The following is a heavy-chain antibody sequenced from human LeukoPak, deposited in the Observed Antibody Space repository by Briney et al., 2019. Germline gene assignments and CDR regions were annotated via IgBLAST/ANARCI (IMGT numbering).Heavy chain of an antibody. CDR2: IYSGGNT. Sequence: GGSLRLSCAASGFTVSSNYMSWVRQAPGKGLEWVSVIYSGGNTYYADSVKGRFTISRDNSENTLYLQMNSLRAEDTAVYYCARGDSSGYYYFDYWGQGTLVTVSS. CDR1: GFTVSSNY. CDR3: ARGDSSGYYYFDY. V-gene: IGHV3-53*01. J-gene: IGHJ4*02. D-gene: IGHD6-19*01.